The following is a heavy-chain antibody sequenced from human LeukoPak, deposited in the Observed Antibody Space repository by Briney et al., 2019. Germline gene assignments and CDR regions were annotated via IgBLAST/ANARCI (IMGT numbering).Heavy chain of an antibody. CDR1: GFTVNNNY. Sequence: PGGSLRLSCAASGFTVNNNYMTWVRQAPGKGLEWVAIIYSDGNTYYADSVKGRFIISRDNSKNTLYLQMSSLRADDTAVYYCARAGRDGYDLAYWGQGTLVTVSS. CDR2: IYSDGNT. J-gene: IGHJ4*02. V-gene: IGHV3-53*01. CDR3: ARAGRDGYDLAY. D-gene: IGHD5-24*01.